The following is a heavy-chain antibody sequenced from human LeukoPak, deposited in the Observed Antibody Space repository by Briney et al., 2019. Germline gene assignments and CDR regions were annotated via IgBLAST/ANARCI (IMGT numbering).Heavy chain of an antibody. V-gene: IGHV3-30*18. D-gene: IGHD6-19*01. J-gene: IGHJ4*02. CDR1: GFTFSSYG. CDR3: AKARYTDSSGPFDY. Sequence: GGSLRLSCAASGFTFSSYGMHWVRQAPGKGLEWVAVISYDGSNKYYADSVKGRFTISRDNSKNTLYLQMNSLRAEDTAVYYCAKARYTDSSGPFDYWGQGTLVTVSS. CDR2: ISYDGSNK.